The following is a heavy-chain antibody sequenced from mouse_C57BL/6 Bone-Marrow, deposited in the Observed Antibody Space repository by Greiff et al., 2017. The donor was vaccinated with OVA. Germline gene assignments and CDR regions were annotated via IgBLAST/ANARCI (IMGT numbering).Heavy chain of an antibody. V-gene: IGHV5-17*01. CDR2: ISSGSSTI. Sequence: EVMLVESGGGLVKPGGSLKLSCAASGFTFSDYGMHWVRQAPEKGLEWVAYISSGSSTIYYADTVKGRFTISRDNAKNTLFLQMTSLRSEDTAMYYCARGHGSSRGDFDYWGQGTTLTVSS. D-gene: IGHD1-1*01. J-gene: IGHJ2*01. CDR1: GFTFSDYG. CDR3: ARGHGSSRGDFDY.